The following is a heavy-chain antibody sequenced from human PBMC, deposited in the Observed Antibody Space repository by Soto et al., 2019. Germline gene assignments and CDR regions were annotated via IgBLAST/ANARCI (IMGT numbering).Heavy chain of an antibody. V-gene: IGHV4-59*01. CDR3: AREISGTTWRGMDV. CDR1: GGSINSYY. Sequence: SETLSLTCSVSGGSINSYYWSWIRQFPGKGLEWVGYIYYSGSTSYNPSLKSRLTISVDTSKNQLSLKLSSVTPADTAVYYCAREISGTTWRGMDVWGQGTTVTVSS. CDR2: IYYSGST. J-gene: IGHJ6*02. D-gene: IGHD1-7*01.